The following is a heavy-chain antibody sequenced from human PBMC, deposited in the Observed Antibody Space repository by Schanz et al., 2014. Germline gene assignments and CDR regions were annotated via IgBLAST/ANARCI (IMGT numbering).Heavy chain of an antibody. CDR2: IWYDGSNK. CDR3: MAMGRNTSHYFDH. V-gene: IGHV3-33*08. CDR1: GFTFSSYG. Sequence: VQLAESGGGLAQPGGSLRLSCAASGFTFSSYGMHWVRQAPGKGLEWVAIIWYDGSNKYYADPVKGRFTIARDNSKNTLFLQMDSLRVEDTAVYYCMAMGRNTSHYFDHWGQGTLVTVSS. D-gene: IGHD1-1*01. J-gene: IGHJ4*02.